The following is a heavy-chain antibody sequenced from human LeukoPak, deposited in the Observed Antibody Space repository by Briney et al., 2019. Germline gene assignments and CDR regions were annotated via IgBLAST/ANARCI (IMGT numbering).Heavy chain of an antibody. CDR1: GGSFSGYY. V-gene: IGHV3-11*01. Sequence: LSLTCAVYGGSFSGYYWSWIRQAPGKGLEWVSYISGSGSTIYYADSVKGRFTISRDNAKNSLYLQMNSLRAEDTAVYYCARDHNRFDPWGQGTLVTVSS. J-gene: IGHJ5*02. CDR2: ISGSGSTI. CDR3: ARDHNRFDP.